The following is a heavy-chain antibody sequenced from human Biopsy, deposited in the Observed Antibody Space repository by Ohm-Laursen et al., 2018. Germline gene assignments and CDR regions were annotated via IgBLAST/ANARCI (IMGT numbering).Heavy chain of an antibody. J-gene: IGHJ4*02. D-gene: IGHD1-1*01. CDR1: GYTFTDLS. CDR2: FAPKNGKT. V-gene: IGHV1-24*01. Sequence: SVKVSCKVSGYTFTDLSIHWVRQTGGKGLEWMGGFAPKNGKTVYAQNFQARVSLTEDASTDTAYMELRSLRPEDTAVYYCAADINVWNVNYWGQGTQVTVSS. CDR3: AADINVWNVNY.